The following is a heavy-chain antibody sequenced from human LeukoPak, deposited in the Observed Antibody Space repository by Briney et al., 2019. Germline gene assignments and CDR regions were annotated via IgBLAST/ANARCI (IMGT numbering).Heavy chain of an antibody. V-gene: IGHV3-48*01. J-gene: IGHJ4*02. CDR1: GFTFSSYS. D-gene: IGHD3-9*01. CDR2: ISSSSSTI. Sequence: PGGSLRLSCAASGFTFSSYSMNWVRQAPGKGLEWVSYISSSSSTIYYADSVKGRFTISRDNAKNSLYLQMNSLRAEDTAVYYCARDGYFEWSSGILTGYSYYFDYWGQGTLVTVSS. CDR3: ARDGYFEWSSGILTGYSYYFDY.